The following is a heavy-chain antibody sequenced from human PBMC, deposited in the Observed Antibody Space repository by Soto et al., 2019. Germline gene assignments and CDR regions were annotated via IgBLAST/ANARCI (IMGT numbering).Heavy chain of an antibody. CDR2: IYYSGST. Sequence: QLQLQESGPGLVKPSETLSLTCTVSGGSISSSSYYWGWIRQPPGKGLEWIGSIYYSGSTYYNPSLKSRVTISVDTSKNQFSLKLSSVTAADTAVYYCARLPNDYGDYVDVYWCQGTLVTVSS. J-gene: IGHJ4*02. CDR1: GGSISSSSYY. D-gene: IGHD4-17*01. V-gene: IGHV4-39*01. CDR3: ARLPNDYGDYVDVY.